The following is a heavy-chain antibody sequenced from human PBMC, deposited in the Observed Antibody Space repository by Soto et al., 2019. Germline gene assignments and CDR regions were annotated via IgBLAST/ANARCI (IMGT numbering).Heavy chain of an antibody. CDR1: NGSIRSGGYY. D-gene: IGHD2-8*01. V-gene: IGHV4-31*03. Sequence: SETLSLTCTLSNGSIRSGGYYWSWIRQHPGKGLEWIGYIYYTGSTYYNPSLESRLSISLDTSKNQFSLNLSSVTAADTAVYYCARINGFPGPFDYGGQGTLVTVSS. J-gene: IGHJ4*02. CDR3: ARINGFPGPFDY. CDR2: IYYTGST.